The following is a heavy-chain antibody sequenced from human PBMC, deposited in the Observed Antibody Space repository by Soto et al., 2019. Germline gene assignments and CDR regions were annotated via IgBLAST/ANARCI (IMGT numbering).Heavy chain of an antibody. V-gene: IGHV3-11*05. J-gene: IGHJ4*02. CDR1: GFTFRAVY. CDR3: ARYRGAVTGQYFDY. Sequence: QVQLEESGGGLVKPGGSLRLSCAASGFTFRAVYMSWIRQAPNKGLEYISYISSSGTSANYADSVKGRFTISRDNAKDSLYLQMNSLRAEDTAVYYCARYRGAVTGQYFDYWGQGALVTVSS. D-gene: IGHD6-19*01. CDR2: ISSSGTSA.